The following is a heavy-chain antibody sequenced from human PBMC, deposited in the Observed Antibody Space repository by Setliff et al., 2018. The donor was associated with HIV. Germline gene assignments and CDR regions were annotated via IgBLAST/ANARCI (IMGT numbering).Heavy chain of an antibody. CDR2: ISGYNGNT. CDR1: GYSFAAYY. D-gene: IGHD1-26*01. J-gene: IGHJ6*03. V-gene: IGHV1-18*04. Sequence: ASVKVSCKAAGYSFAAYYIHWVRQAPGQGLEWMGWISGYNGNTKYVQNLQGRVTMSTDTSTSTVYMELRSLRSDDTAVYYCAREASIHALDPLGVGARSPGSYYMDVWGKGTTVTVS. CDR3: AREASIHALDPLGVGARSPGSYYMDV.